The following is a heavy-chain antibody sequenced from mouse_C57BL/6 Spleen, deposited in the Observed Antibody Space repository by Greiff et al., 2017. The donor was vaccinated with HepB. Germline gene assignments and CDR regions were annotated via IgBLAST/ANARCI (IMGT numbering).Heavy chain of an antibody. CDR1: GYTFTSYW. J-gene: IGHJ4*01. D-gene: IGHD1-1*01. CDR3: ARAITTVVATDAMDY. CDR2: IDPSDSYT. Sequence: QVQLQQPGAELVMPVASVKLSCKASGYTFTSYWMHWVKQRPGQGLEWIGEIDPSDSYTNYNQKFKGKSTLTVDKSSSTAYMQLSSLTSEDSAVYYCARAITTVVATDAMDYWGQGTSVTVSS. V-gene: IGHV1-69*01.